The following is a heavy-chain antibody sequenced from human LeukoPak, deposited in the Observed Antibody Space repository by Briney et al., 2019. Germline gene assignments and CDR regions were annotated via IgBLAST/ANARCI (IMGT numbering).Heavy chain of an antibody. CDR2: IYTSGST. V-gene: IGHV4-61*02. Sequence: SQTLSLTCTVSGGSISSGSYYWSWIRPPAGKGLEWIGRIYTSGSTNYNPSLKSRVTISVDASKNQCSLKLSSVTAADTAVYYCARDYQGGFDPWGQGTLVTVSS. CDR3: ARDYQGGFDP. D-gene: IGHD2-2*01. J-gene: IGHJ5*02. CDR1: GGSISSGSYY.